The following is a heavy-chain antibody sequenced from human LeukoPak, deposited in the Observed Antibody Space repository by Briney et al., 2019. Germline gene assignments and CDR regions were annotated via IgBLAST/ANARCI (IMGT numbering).Heavy chain of an antibody. CDR2: ISAYNGNT. CDR3: ARGARDGSGSYYWRGYYYYYMDV. J-gene: IGHJ6*03. V-gene: IGHV1-18*01. Sequence: ASVTVSCKASGYTFTSYGISWVRQAPGQGLEWMGWISAYNGNTNYAQKLQGRVTMTTDTSTSTAYMELRSLRSGDTAVYYCARGARDGSGSYYWRGYYYYYMDVWGKGTTVTVSS. D-gene: IGHD3-10*01. CDR1: GYTFTSYG.